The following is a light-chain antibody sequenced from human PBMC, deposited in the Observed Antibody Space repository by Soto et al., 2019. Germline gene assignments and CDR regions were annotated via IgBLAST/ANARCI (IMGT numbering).Light chain of an antibody. Sequence: QSVLTQPASVSASPGQSITISCTGTSSDVGGYNYVSWYQQHPGKAPKVMIYEDSYRPSGVSYRFSGSKSGNTASLTISGLQAEDEADYYCSSHTSSDTRVFGTGTKVTVL. CDR1: SSDVGGYNY. J-gene: IGLJ1*01. CDR2: EDS. V-gene: IGLV2-14*01. CDR3: SSHTSSDTRV.